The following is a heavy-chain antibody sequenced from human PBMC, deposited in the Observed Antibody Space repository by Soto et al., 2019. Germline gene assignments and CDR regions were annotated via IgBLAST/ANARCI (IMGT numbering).Heavy chain of an antibody. CDR3: ARGVHYDSSGYYYFY. Sequence: SVKVSCKVSGGTFNKYAISWARQAPGQGLEWMGGIIPMFGTANYAQKFQGRVTITADESTSTAYMELRSLRSEDTAVYYCARGVHYDSSGYYYFYWGRGTLVTVSS. CDR2: IIPMFGTA. J-gene: IGHJ4*02. V-gene: IGHV1-69*13. D-gene: IGHD3-22*01. CDR1: GGTFNKYA.